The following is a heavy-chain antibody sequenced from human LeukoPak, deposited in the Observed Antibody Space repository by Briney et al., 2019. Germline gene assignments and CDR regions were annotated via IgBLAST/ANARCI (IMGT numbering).Heavy chain of an antibody. D-gene: IGHD3-9*01. J-gene: IGHJ4*02. CDR1: GFTLSSYS. CDR3: ARDLDWGPDY. CDR2: ISSDSSTI. Sequence: QPGGSLRLSCAASGFTLSSYSMTWVRQAPGKGLEWVSYISSDSSTIYYTDSVKGRFTISRDNARNSLFLQMNSLRAEDTAVYYCARDLDWGPDYWGQGTLVTVSS. V-gene: IGHV3-48*01.